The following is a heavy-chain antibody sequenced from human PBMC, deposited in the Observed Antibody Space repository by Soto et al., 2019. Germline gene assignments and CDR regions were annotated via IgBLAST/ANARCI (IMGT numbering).Heavy chain of an antibody. D-gene: IGHD2-8*01. V-gene: IGHV3-9*01. CDR1: GFTFDDYA. Sequence: GGSLRLSCAASGFTFDDYAMHWVRQAPGKGLEWVSGISWNSGSIGYADSVKGRFTISRDNAKNSLYLQMNSLRAEDTALYYCAKDMSRSGVCYQNWGQGTLVTVSS. CDR2: ISWNSGSI. J-gene: IGHJ4*02. CDR3: AKDMSRSGVCYQN.